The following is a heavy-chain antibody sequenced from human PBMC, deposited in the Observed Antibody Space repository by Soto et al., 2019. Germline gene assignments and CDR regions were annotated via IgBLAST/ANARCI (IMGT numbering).Heavy chain of an antibody. CDR1: GYNFTTYA. D-gene: IGHD2-2*03. Sequence: QVQLVQSGAEVKKPGASVKVSCQASGYNFTTYAMHWVRQAPGQRLEWMGWINAGKGNTKYSQKFQGRVTITRDTSASTAYMELSSLRSEDTAVYYCARDGIDGYCSIASCPSPLGWFDPWGQGTLVTVSS. J-gene: IGHJ5*02. CDR3: ARDGIDGYCSIASCPSPLGWFDP. CDR2: INAGKGNT. V-gene: IGHV1-3*01.